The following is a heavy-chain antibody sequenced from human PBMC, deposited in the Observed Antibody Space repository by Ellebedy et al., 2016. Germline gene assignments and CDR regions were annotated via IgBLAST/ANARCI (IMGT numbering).Heavy chain of an antibody. CDR1: GASIGGSSNY. CDR3: ARQMGAVNFVS. J-gene: IGHJ4*02. D-gene: IGHD3-16*01. V-gene: IGHV4-39*01. CDR2: IHYTGST. Sequence: SETLSLTCAVSGASIGGSSNYWGWIRQSPGGGLQWIGSIHYTGSTYYNTSLKSRVSIPVGTSKNHFSLRLTSVTAADTAIYYCARQMGAVNFVSWGQGSLVLVSS.